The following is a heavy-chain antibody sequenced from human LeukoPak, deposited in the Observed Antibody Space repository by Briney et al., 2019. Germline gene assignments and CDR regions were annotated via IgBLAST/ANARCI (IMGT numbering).Heavy chain of an antibody. V-gene: IGHV4-59*01. CDR1: GGSISSYY. CDR2: IYYSGSI. CDR3: ARDLRARWYFDL. J-gene: IGHJ2*01. Sequence: SETLSLTCTVSGGSISSYYWSWIRQPPGKGLEWIGHIYYSGSINYNPSLKSRVTISVDTSKNQFSLKLSSVTAADTAVYYCARDLRARWYFDLWGRGTLVTVSS.